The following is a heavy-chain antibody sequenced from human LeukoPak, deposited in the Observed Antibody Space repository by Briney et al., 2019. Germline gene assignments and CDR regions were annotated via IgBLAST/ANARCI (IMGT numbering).Heavy chain of an antibody. CDR2: INTNTGNP. CDR3: ARDPERGYNYGEIDY. V-gene: IGHV7-4-1*02. D-gene: IGHD5-18*01. Sequence: GASVKVSCKASGYTFTSYAMNWVRQAPGQGLEWMGWINTNTGNPTYAQGFTGRFVFSLDTSVSTAFLQISSLKAEDTAIYYCARDPERGYNYGEIDYWGQGTLVTVSS. J-gene: IGHJ4*02. CDR1: GYTFTSYA.